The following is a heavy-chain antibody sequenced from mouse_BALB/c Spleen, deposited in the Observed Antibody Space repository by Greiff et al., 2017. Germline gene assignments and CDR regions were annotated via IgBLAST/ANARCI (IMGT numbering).Heavy chain of an antibody. CDR3: ARSLYGKRFAY. CDR2: ISSGSSTI. Sequence: EVKLVESGGGLVQPGGSRKLSCAASGFTFSSFRMHWVRQAPEKGLEWVAYISSGSSTIYYADTVKGRFTISRDNPKNTLFLQMTSLRSEDTAMYYCARSLYGKRFAYWGQGTLVTVSA. V-gene: IGHV5-17*02. CDR1: GFTFSSFR. D-gene: IGHD2-1*01. J-gene: IGHJ3*01.